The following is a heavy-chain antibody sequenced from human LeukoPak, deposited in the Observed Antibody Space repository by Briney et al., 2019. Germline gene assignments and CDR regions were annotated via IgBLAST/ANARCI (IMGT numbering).Heavy chain of an antibody. J-gene: IGHJ4*02. Sequence: PGGSLRLSCAASGFTFSSSAMSWVRQAPGKGLEWVSSITDSGDGTYYADSVKGRFTISRDDSKNTLYLQMNNLRAEDTAVYYCAKDSPVATRWGQGALVTVSS. V-gene: IGHV3-23*01. CDR2: ITDSGDGT. D-gene: IGHD1-26*01. CDR3: AKDSPVATR. CDR1: GFTFSSSA.